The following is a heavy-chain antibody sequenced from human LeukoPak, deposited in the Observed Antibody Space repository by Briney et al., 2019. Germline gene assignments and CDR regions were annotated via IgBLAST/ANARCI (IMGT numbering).Heavy chain of an antibody. J-gene: IGHJ4*02. CDR1: GGTFNNYA. CDR2: VVPMFGIR. CDR3: ATEPSRSYSFDHLDF. D-gene: IGHD5-12*01. Sequence: SVKVSCKTSGGTFNNYAISWVRQAPGQGLEWMGRVVPMFGIRNYPQTFRGRVNITADKATNTVYMELRSLRAEDTAIYYCATEPSRSYSFDHLDFWGLGTPVTVSS. V-gene: IGHV1-69*04.